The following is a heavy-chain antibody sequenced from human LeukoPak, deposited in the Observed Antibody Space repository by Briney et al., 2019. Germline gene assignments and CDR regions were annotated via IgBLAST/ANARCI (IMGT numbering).Heavy chain of an antibody. J-gene: IGHJ4*02. D-gene: IGHD3-3*01. CDR2: ITGSGGST. Sequence: GGSLRLSCAASGFTFSSYAMSWVRQAPGKGLEWVSAITGSGGSTYYADSVKGRFTISRDNSKNTLYLQMNSLRAEDTAVYYCAKDRITLFGVVIISDYFDYWDQGTLVTVSS. V-gene: IGHV3-23*01. CDR1: GFTFSSYA. CDR3: AKDRITLFGVVIISDYFDY.